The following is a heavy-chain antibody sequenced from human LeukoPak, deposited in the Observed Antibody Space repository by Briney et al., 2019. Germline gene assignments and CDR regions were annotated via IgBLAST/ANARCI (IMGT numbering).Heavy chain of an antibody. V-gene: IGHV3-30*04. CDR2: ISYDGSNK. CDR1: GFTFSSYA. CDR3: ARIWEVHSGHQIDY. Sequence: PGGSLRLSCAASGFTFSSYAMHWVRQAPGKGLEWVAVISYDGSNKYYADSVKGRFTISRDNSKNTLYLQMNSLRSEDTAVYYCARIWEVHSGHQIDYWGQGTLVTVSS. J-gene: IGHJ4*02. D-gene: IGHD5-12*01.